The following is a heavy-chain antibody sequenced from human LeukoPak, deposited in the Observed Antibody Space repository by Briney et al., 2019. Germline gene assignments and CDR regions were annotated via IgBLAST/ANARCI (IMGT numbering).Heavy chain of an antibody. CDR3: ARVDIAAAGDFDY. CDR1: GFTFSSYS. D-gene: IGHD6-13*01. CDR2: ISSSSSYI. Sequence: SGGSLRLSCAASGFTFSSYSMNWVRQAPGKGLEWVSSISSSSSYIYYADSVKGRFTISRDNAKNSLYLQMNSLRAEDTAVYYCARVDIAAAGDFDYWDQGTLVTVSS. V-gene: IGHV3-21*01. J-gene: IGHJ4*02.